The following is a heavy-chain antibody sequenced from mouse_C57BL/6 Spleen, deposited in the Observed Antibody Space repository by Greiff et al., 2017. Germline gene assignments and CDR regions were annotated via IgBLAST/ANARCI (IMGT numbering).Heavy chain of an antibody. V-gene: IGHV1-50*01. Sequence: QVQLQQSGAELVKPGASVKLSCKASGYTFTSYWMQWVKQRPGQGLEWIGEIDPSDSYTNYNQKFKGKATLTVDPSSSTAYMQLSSLTSEDSAVYYCARAYSNPPYFDVWGTGTTVTVSS. D-gene: IGHD2-5*01. CDR1: GYTFTSYW. J-gene: IGHJ1*03. CDR3: ARAYSNPPYFDV. CDR2: IDPSDSYT.